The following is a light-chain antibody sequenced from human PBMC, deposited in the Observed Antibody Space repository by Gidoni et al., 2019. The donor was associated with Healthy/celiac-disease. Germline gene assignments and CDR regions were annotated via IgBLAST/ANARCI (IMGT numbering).Light chain of an antibody. J-gene: IGLJ1*01. CDR1: SSDVGGYNY. CDR2: DVS. CDR3: SSYTSSSTLV. Sequence: QSALTQPASVSGSPGQSITISCTGTSSDVGGYNYVSWYQQHPGKAPKLMIYDVSNRPSGVSNRFSGLKSGNTASLTISWLQAEDEADYYCSSYTSSSTLVFGTGTKVTVL. V-gene: IGLV2-14*03.